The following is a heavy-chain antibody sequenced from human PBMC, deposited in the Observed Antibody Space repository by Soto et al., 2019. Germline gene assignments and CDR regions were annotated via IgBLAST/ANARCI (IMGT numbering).Heavy chain of an antibody. Sequence: GXSVKVSCKASVYSFTCYYMHWVRQAPGQGLEWMGWINPNSGGTNYAQKFQGWVTMTRDTSISTAYMELSRLRSDDTAVYYCARRPRRSGWSYYFDYWGQGPLVTVSS. D-gene: IGHD6-19*01. CDR1: VYSFTCYY. J-gene: IGHJ4*02. V-gene: IGHV1-2*04. CDR3: ARRPRRSGWSYYFDY. CDR2: INPNSGGT.